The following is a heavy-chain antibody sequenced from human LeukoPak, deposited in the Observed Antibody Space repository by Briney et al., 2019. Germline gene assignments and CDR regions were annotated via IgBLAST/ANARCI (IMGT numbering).Heavy chain of an antibody. CDR1: GFTFDDYG. D-gene: IGHD2-2*01. CDR2: INWSGGRT. V-gene: IGHV3-20*04. CDR3: ARDDRQLLQNYFDN. J-gene: IGHJ4*02. Sequence: PGGSLRLSCAASGFTFDDYGMSWVRQAPGKGLEWVSGINWSGGRTGYADSVKGRFTISRDNAKNSLYLQMNSLTVEDTAVYYCARDDRQLLQNYFDNWGQGTLVTVSS.